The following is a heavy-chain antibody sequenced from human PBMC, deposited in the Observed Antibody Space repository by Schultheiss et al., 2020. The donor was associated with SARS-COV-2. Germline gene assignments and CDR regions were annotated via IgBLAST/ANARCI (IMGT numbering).Heavy chain of an antibody. CDR3: AKVPSWYYYDSSGYPDYFDY. D-gene: IGHD3-22*01. V-gene: IGHV3-23*01. CDR2: ISGSGGST. J-gene: IGHJ4*02. CDR1: RFTFSSYA. Sequence: GGSLRLSCAASRFTFSSYAMSWVRQAPGKGLEWVSAISGSGGSTYYADSVKGRFTISRDNSKNTLYLQMNSLRAEDTAVYYCAKVPSWYYYDSSGYPDYFDYWGQGTLVTVSS.